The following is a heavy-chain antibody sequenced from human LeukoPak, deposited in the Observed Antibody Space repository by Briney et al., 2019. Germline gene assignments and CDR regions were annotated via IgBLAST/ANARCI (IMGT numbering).Heavy chain of an antibody. V-gene: IGHV3-30*04. D-gene: IGHD6-19*01. CDR1: GFTFGDYA. Sequence: GGSLRLSCTASGFTFGDYAMTWVRQAPGKGLEWVAVISDDGSKIYYADSVKGRFTISRDNAKNSLYLQMNSLRAGDSAVYYCTRGNSGWYHNFDYWGQGTLVTVSS. CDR3: TRGNSGWYHNFDY. J-gene: IGHJ4*02. CDR2: ISDDGSKI.